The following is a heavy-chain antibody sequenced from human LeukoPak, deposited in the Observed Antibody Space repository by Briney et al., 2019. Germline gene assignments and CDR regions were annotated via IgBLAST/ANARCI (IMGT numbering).Heavy chain of an antibody. Sequence: GGSLRLSCAASGFTFSSYAMSWVRQAPGKGLERVSAISGRGGSTYYADSVKGRFTISRDNSKNTLYLQMNSLRAEDTAVYYCAKHPGGIAARSDFGYWGQGTLVTVSS. V-gene: IGHV3-23*01. D-gene: IGHD6-6*01. CDR3: AKHPGGIAARSDFGY. J-gene: IGHJ4*02. CDR1: GFTFSSYA. CDR2: ISGRGGST.